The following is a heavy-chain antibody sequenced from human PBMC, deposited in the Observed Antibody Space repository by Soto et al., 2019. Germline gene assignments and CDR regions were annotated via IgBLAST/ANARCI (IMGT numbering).Heavy chain of an antibody. J-gene: IGHJ6*02. CDR3: ARRQWLVGGYYYGLDV. V-gene: IGHV1-18*01. CDR1: GYPFTSYG. CDR2: TSAYNGNT. D-gene: IGHD6-19*01. Sequence: QVQLVQSGAEVKKPGASVKVSCKASGYPFTSYGFSWVRQPPGQGLEWMGWTSAYNGNTNYAQKLQGRVTMTTDTSTSTAYMELRSLRSDDTAVYYCARRQWLVGGYYYGLDVWGQGTTVTVSS.